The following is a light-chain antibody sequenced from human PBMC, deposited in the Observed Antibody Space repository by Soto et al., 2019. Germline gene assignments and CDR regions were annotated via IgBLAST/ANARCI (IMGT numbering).Light chain of an antibody. CDR3: QQGYSTPWT. CDR2: AAS. J-gene: IGKJ1*01. Sequence: IQMTQSPSSLSASVGDRVTITCRASQAISTYLHWYQQKAGEAPKLLIYAASNLQGVVPSRFSGSGSGADFTLTINSLQPGDFATYYCQQGYSTPWTFGQGTRVEIK. CDR1: QAISTY. V-gene: IGKV1-39*01.